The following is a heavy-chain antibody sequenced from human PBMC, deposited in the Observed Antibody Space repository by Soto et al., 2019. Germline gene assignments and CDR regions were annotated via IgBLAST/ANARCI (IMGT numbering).Heavy chain of an antibody. D-gene: IGHD6-13*01. CDR3: AKGLINGRWYAED. CDR1: GFTFSSCV. Sequence: EVHLLESGGGLVHPGESLRLSCGASGFTFSSCVMTWVRQAPGKGLEWVSCIIGSGTGAYYADSVKGRFTISRDNSKNMVYLQMNNLRAEDTGVYYCAKGLINGRWYAEDWGQGTLVTVSS. J-gene: IGHJ4*02. V-gene: IGHV3-23*01. CDR2: IIGSGTGA.